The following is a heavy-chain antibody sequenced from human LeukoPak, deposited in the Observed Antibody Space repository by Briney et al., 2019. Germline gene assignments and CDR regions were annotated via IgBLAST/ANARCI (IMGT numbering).Heavy chain of an antibody. D-gene: IGHD3-22*01. Sequence: ASVKVSCKASGYTFTGYYMHWVRQAPGQGLEWMGWINPNSGGTNYAQKLQGRVTMTTDTSTSTAYMELRSLRSDDTAVYYCARAHYYDSSGYHSYYYYMDVWGKGTTVTVSS. J-gene: IGHJ6*03. V-gene: IGHV1-2*02. CDR3: ARAHYYDSSGYHSYYYYMDV. CDR1: GYTFTGYY. CDR2: INPNSGGT.